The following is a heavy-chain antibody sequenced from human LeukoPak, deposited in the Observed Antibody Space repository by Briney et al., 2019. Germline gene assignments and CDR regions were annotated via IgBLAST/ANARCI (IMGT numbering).Heavy chain of an antibody. CDR2: IYYSGST. V-gene: IGHV4-59*12. CDR1: GGSISTYY. D-gene: IGHD1-26*01. J-gene: IGHJ3*02. Sequence: PSETLSLTCTVSGGSISTYYWSWIRQPPGKGLEWIGYIYYSGSTNYNPSLKSRVTISVDTSKNQFSLKLSSVTAADTAMYYCARESRGGYRSNAFDIWGQGTMVIVSS. CDR3: ARESRGGYRSNAFDI.